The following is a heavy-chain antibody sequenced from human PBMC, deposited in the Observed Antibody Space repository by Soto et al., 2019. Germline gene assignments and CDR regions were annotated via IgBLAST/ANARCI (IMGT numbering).Heavy chain of an antibody. CDR1: GYTFTSYG. J-gene: IGHJ6*02. Sequence: ASVKVSCKASGYTFTSYGISGVRQAPGQGLEWMGWISAYNGNTNYAQKLQGRVTMTTDTSIGTAYLELTGLKSDDTAIYYCARDQQKYNPSFYHYYAMDLWGQGTTVTVSS. CDR2: ISAYNGNT. D-gene: IGHD1-20*01. V-gene: IGHV1-18*01. CDR3: ARDQQKYNPSFYHYYAMDL.